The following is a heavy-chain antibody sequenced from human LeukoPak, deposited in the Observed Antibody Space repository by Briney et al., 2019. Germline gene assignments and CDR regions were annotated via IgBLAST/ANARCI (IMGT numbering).Heavy chain of an antibody. CDR2: IKQDGSEK. D-gene: IGHD3-10*01. V-gene: IGHV3-7*01. CDR3: ARDDVLLWFGELFTNYFDY. J-gene: IGHJ4*02. CDR1: GFTFSSYW. Sequence: GGSLRLSCAASGFTFSSYWMSWVRQAPGKGLEWVANIKQDGSEKYYVDSVKGRFTISRDNAKNSLYPQMNSLRAEDTAVYYCARDDVLLWFGELFTNYFDYWGQGTLVTVSS.